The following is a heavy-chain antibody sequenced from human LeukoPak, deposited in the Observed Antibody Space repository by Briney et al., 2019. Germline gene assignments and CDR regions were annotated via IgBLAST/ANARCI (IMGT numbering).Heavy chain of an antibody. D-gene: IGHD6-25*01. CDR3: VRGAKCSGGGCDSKEYVYYFDY. J-gene: IGHJ4*02. Sequence: ASVKVSCKASGYTFTSYGISWVRQAPGQGLEWMGWISAYNGNTNYAQKLQGRVTMTTDTSTSTAYMELSSLRSDDTAVYYCVRGAKCSGGGCDSKEYVYYFDYWGQGTLVTVSS. CDR2: ISAYNGNT. CDR1: GYTFTSYG. V-gene: IGHV1-18*01.